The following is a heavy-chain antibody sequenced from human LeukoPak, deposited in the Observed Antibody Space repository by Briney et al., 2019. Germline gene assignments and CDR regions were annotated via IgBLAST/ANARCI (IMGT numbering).Heavy chain of an antibody. CDR3: ARPSYYYDSSGYGCFDY. D-gene: IGHD3-22*01. J-gene: IGHJ4*02. Sequence: ASVKVSCKASGYTFTSYGISWVRQAPGQGLEWMGRISAYNGNTNYAQKLQGRVTMTTDISTSTAYMELRRLRSDDTAVYYCARPSYYYDSSGYGCFDYWGQGTLVTVSS. V-gene: IGHV1-18*01. CDR2: ISAYNGNT. CDR1: GYTFTSYG.